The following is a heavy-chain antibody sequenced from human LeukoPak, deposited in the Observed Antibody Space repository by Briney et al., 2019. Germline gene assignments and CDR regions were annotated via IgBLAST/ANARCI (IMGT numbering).Heavy chain of an antibody. CDR1: GFTFDDSA. D-gene: IGHD2-15*01. CDR2: ITWDGGST. V-gene: IGHV3-43D*03. CDR3: TSPGRS. Sequence: GGSLRLSCAASGFTFDDSAMYWVRQAPGKGLQWVSLITWDGGSTYYADSVKGRFTISRDNSKNSLYLQMNSLRVEDTALYYCTSPGRSWGQGTLVTVSS. J-gene: IGHJ4*02.